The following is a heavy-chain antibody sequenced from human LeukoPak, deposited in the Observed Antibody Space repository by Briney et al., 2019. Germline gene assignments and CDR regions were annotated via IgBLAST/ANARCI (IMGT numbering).Heavy chain of an antibody. CDR2: VDWNDDK. J-gene: IGHJ4*02. Sequence: SGPTLLHPPLTPTPTRIFSGVSPSTRGVGVGWIRQLPVKALEWLALVDWNDDKRYSPSLQSRHTITKDTSKNQVVLTMTSIDPVDTATYYCAHSGPRAADFDYWGQGTLVTVSS. V-gene: IGHV2-5*01. CDR3: AHSGPRAADFDY. D-gene: IGHD6-13*01. CDR1: GVSPSTRGVG.